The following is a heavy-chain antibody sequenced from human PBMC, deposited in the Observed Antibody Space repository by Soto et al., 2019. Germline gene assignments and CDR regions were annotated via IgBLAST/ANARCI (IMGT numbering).Heavy chain of an antibody. Sequence: SDTLSLTCIFSGFTIIYFFYSFSWIRQSPGKGLECLGYISHLETTYCNPSFKSRLSLSIDRTRNQFSLSLSSMTAEDKAVYYCDRGGGYDYFDFWGQRIQVTVSS. CDR1: GFTIIYFFYS. CDR2: ISHLETT. D-gene: IGHD2-15*01. V-gene: IGHV4-30-2*06. CDR3: DRGGGYDYFDF. J-gene: IGHJ4*02.